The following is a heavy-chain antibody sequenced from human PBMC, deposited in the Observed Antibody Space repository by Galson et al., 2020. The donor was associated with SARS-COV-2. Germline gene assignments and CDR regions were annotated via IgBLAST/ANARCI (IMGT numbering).Heavy chain of an antibody. J-gene: IGHJ4*02. Sequence: SVPTLVKPTQTLTLTCTFSGFSLSTSGMCVIWIRQPPGKALEWFARIDWDDDKYYSTSLKTRLTISKDTSKNQVVLTMTNMDPVDTATYYCARMLTTVTAYDYWGQGTLVTVSS. CDR1: GFSLSTSGMC. CDR3: ARMLTTVTAYDY. CDR2: IDWDDDK. D-gene: IGHD4-17*01. V-gene: IGHV2-70*11.